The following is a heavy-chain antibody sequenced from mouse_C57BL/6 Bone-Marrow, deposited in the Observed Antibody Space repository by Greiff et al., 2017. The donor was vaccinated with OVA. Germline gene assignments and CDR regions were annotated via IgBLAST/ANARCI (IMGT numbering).Heavy chain of an antibody. V-gene: IGHV3-3*01. CDR3: ARDWIGLLGYFDV. CDR1: GFSINSDCY. CDR2: TFYSGIT. D-gene: IGHD2-3*01. Sequence: VQLQQSGPSLVRPSQTLSLTCTVTGFSINSDCYWIWIRQFPGNKLEYIGYTFYSGITYYNPSLSSRTYITRDTSKNQFSLKLSSVTTEDTATYYGARDWIGLLGYFDVWGTGTTVTGSS. J-gene: IGHJ1*03.